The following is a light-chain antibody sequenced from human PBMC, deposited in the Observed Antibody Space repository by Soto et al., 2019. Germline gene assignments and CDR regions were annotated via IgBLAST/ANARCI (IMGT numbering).Light chain of an antibody. CDR3: SSYTSSSTLD. J-gene: IGLJ2*01. V-gene: IGLV2-14*01. Sequence: QSALTQPASVSGSPGQSITISCTGTSSDVGGYNYVSWYQQHPGKAHKLMIYDVSNRPSGVSNRFSGSKSGNTASLTISGLQAEDEADYYCSSYTSSSTLDFGGGTQLTVL. CDR1: SSDVGGYNY. CDR2: DVS.